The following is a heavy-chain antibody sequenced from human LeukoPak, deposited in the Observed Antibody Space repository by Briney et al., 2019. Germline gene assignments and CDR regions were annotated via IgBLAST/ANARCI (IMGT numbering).Heavy chain of an antibody. CDR2: VNPDSGTT. CDR3: ASMTSTYSNWFDP. J-gene: IGHJ5*02. V-gene: IGHV1-2*02. CDR1: GYTFTGYY. Sequence: ASVKVSCKASGYTFTGYYMHWVRQAPGQGLEWMGWVNPDSGTTNYAQKFQGRVTMTRDTSISTAYMELSRLRSDDTAVYYCASMTSTYSNWFDPWGQGTLVTVSS. D-gene: IGHD2/OR15-2a*01.